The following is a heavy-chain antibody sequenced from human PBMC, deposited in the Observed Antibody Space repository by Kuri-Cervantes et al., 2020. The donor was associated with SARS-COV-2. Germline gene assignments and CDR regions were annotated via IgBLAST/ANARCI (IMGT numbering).Heavy chain of an antibody. Sequence: GESLKISCAASKFSFSNYWMNWVRQAPGQGLVWVSRINGDGSSTTYADSVKGRFTISRDNAKNTLYLQMNSLRAEDTAVYYCVRSHMSSGTYNYWGQGTLVTVSS. CDR3: VRSHMSSGTYNY. J-gene: IGHJ4*02. CDR1: KFSFSNYW. V-gene: IGHV3-74*01. CDR2: INGDGSST. D-gene: IGHD1-14*01.